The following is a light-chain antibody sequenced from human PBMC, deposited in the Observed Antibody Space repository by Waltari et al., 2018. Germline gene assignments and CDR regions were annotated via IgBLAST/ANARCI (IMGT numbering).Light chain of an antibody. CDR3: QQRSNWPPIFT. Sequence: EIVLTQSPATLSLSPGERATLSCRASQSVSSYLAWYQQKPGQAPRLLNFDASKRATGIPARFSGSGSGTDFTLTISSLEPEDFAVYYCQQRSNWPPIFTFGPGTKVDIK. CDR1: QSVSSY. CDR2: DAS. V-gene: IGKV3-11*01. J-gene: IGKJ3*01.